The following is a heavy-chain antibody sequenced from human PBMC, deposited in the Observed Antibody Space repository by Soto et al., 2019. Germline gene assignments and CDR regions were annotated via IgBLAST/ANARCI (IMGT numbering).Heavy chain of an antibody. CDR1: GFTFSSYW. Sequence: PGGSLRLSFPASGFTFSSYWTSWVRQAPGKGLEWVANIKQDGSEKYYVDSVKGRFTISRDNAKNSLYLQMNSLRAEDTAVYYCASGYCSGGSCYPDSVFDYWGQGTLVTVSS. CDR2: IKQDGSEK. V-gene: IGHV3-7*01. J-gene: IGHJ4*02. CDR3: ASGYCSGGSCYPDSVFDY. D-gene: IGHD2-15*01.